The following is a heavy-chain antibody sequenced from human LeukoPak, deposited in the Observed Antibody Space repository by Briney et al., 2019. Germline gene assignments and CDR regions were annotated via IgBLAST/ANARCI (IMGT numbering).Heavy chain of an antibody. J-gene: IGHJ4*02. D-gene: IGHD2-15*01. CDR3: ASTLSPTKYCSGGSCYSGRDY. V-gene: IGHV3-21*01. Sequence: PGGSLRLSCAAPGFTFSSYSMNWVRQAPGKGLEWVSSISSSSSYIYYADSVKGRFTISRDNAKNSLYLQMNSLRAEDTAVYYCASTLSPTKYCSGGSCYSGRDYWGQGTLVTVSS. CDR1: GFTFSSYS. CDR2: ISSSSSYI.